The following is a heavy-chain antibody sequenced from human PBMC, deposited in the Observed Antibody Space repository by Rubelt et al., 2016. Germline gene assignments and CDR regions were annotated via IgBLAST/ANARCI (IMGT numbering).Heavy chain of an antibody. J-gene: IGHJ2*01. V-gene: IGHV4-59*01. D-gene: IGHD2-8*01. CDR1: GGSISSYY. Sequence: QVQLQQWGAGLLKPSETLSLTCTVSGGSISSYYWSWLRQPPAKGLEWLGYVYYTGTTNYNSSLESRVTISVDTSKNQFSLNLTAVTAADTAVYYCARRQWVWYFDLGGRGTLVTVAS. CDR2: VYYTGTT. CDR3: ARRQWVWYFDL.